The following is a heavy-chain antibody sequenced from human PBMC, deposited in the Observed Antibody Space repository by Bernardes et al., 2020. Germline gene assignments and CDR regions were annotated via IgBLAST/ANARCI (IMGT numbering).Heavy chain of an antibody. J-gene: IGHJ6*03. D-gene: IGHD3-3*01. Sequence: SETLSLTCAVYGGSFSGYYWNWIRQPPGKGLEWIGEIDHSGSTNYNPSLKSRVTISVDKSNSQFSLKLTSVTAADTAVYYCARGGGRDDFWSGYSYYDYYMDVWGKGTTVTVSS. CDR2: IDHSGST. CDR1: GGSFSGYY. V-gene: IGHV4-34*01. CDR3: ARGGGRDDFWSGYSYYDYYMDV.